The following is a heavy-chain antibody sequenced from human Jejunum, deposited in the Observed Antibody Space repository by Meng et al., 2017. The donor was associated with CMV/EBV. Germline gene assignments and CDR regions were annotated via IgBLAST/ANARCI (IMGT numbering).Heavy chain of an antibody. V-gene: IGHV4-31*03. CDR1: GGAISSGDYY. Sequence: TVSGGAISSGDYYGSWLGQHPGKGLEWIANIYRSGIPYQNPSLKSRVAISIDRSKNQFSLILSSVTAADTAVYFCARGSGGTTGFDYWGQGTLVTVSS. CDR2: IYRSGIP. CDR3: ARGSGGTTGFDY. D-gene: IGHD1-1*01. J-gene: IGHJ4*02.